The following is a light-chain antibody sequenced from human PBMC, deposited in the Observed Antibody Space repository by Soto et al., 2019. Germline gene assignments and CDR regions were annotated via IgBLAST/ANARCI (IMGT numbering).Light chain of an antibody. CDR2: WAS. V-gene: IGKV4-1*01. Sequence: DIVMTQSPDSLAVSLGERATINCKSSRSVLYSPNNKNYLAWYQQKPGQPPKLLIYWASTRESGVPDRFSGSGSGTDFTLTISSLQAEDVAVYYCQQYYRTPLTFGGGTKVDIK. CDR3: QQYYRTPLT. J-gene: IGKJ4*01. CDR1: RSVLYSPNNKNY.